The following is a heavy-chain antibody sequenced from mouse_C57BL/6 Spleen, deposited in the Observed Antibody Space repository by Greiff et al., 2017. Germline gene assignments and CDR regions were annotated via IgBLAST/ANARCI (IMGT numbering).Heavy chain of an antibody. V-gene: IGHV1-50*01. J-gene: IGHJ2*01. CDR1: GYTFTSYW. CDR3: ASQTGTEY. D-gene: IGHD4-1*01. CDR2: IDPSDSYT. Sequence: QVQLQQPGAELVKPGASVKLSCKASGYTFTSYWMQWVKQRPGQGLEWIGEIDPSDSYTNYNQQFKGKATLTVDTSSSTAYMQLSSLTSEDSAVYYCASQTGTEYWGQGTTLTVSS.